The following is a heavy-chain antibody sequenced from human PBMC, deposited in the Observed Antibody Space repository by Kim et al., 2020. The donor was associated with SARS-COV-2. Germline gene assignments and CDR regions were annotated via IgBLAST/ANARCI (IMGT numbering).Heavy chain of an antibody. J-gene: IGHJ5*02. Sequence: SETLSLTCAVYGGSFSGYYWSWIRQPPGKGLEWIGEINHSGSTNYNPSLKSRVTISVDTSKNQFSLKLSSVTAADTAVYYCARFTAPRAPVTHWFDPWGQGTLVTVSS. V-gene: IGHV4-34*01. CDR3: ARFTAPRAPVTHWFDP. D-gene: IGHD2-21*02. CDR1: GGSFSGYY. CDR2: INHSGST.